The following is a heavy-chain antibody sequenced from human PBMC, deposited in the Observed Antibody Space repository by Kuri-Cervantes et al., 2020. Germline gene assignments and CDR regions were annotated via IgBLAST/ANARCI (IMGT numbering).Heavy chain of an antibody. CDR2: IHQEGREK. CDR1: GFTFRSHW. Sequence: GGSLRLSCAASGFTFRSHWMNWVRQAPGKGLEWVANIHQEGREKFYVDSVKGRFTISRDNAKNSLYLQMNSLRAEDTAVYYCAKDYDSSGYTYPDYWGQGTLVTVSS. CDR3: AKDYDSSGYTYPDY. J-gene: IGHJ4*02. V-gene: IGHV3-7*01. D-gene: IGHD3-22*01.